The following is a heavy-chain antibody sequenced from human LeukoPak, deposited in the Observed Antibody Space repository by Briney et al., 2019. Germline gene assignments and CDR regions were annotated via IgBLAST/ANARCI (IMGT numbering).Heavy chain of an antibody. Sequence: SETLSLTCAVYGGSFSGYYWSWIRQPPGKGLEWIGEINHSGSTNYNPSLKSRVTISVDTSKNQFSLKLSSVTAADTAVYYCARGFGVAPVWPEYYFDYWGQGTLVTVSS. J-gene: IGHJ4*02. CDR3: ARGFGVAPVWPEYYFDY. CDR1: GGSFSGYY. V-gene: IGHV4-34*01. CDR2: INHSGST. D-gene: IGHD3-3*01.